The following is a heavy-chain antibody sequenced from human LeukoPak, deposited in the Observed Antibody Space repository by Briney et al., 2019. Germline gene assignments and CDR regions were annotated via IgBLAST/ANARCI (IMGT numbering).Heavy chain of an antibody. V-gene: IGHV4-61*02. CDR2: IYTSGST. CDR1: GGSISSSSYY. Sequence: SETLSLTCTVSGGSISSSSYYWSWIRQPAGKGLEWIGRIYTSGSTNYNPSLKSRVTISVDTSKNQFSLKLSSVTAADTAVYYCARDSGYDAFDIWGQGTMVTVSS. J-gene: IGHJ3*02. D-gene: IGHD5-12*01. CDR3: ARDSGYDAFDI.